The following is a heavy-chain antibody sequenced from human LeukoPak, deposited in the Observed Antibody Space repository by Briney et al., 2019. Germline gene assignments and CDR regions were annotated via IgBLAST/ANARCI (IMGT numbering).Heavy chain of an antibody. V-gene: IGHV3-74*01. Sequence: GGSLRLSCAASGFTFSSYWMHWVRQAPGKGLVRVSRINSDGSSTSYADSVKGRFTISRDNAKNTLYLQMNSLRAEDTAVYYCAREPYYDSSVDYWGQGTLVTVSS. CDR2: INSDGSST. CDR3: AREPYYDSSVDY. J-gene: IGHJ4*02. D-gene: IGHD3-22*01. CDR1: GFTFSSYW.